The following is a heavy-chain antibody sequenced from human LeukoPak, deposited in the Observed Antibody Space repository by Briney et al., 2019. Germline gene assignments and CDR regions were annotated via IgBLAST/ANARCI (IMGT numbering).Heavy chain of an antibody. Sequence: GGSLRLSCAASGFTFSSYAMHWVRQAPGKGLEWVAVISYDGSDKYYADSVKGRFTISRDNSKNTLYLQMDSLRAEDTAVYYCAKSGCSSISCYTGHWGQGTLVTVSS. CDR3: AKSGCSSISCYTGH. D-gene: IGHD2-2*02. J-gene: IGHJ4*02. CDR2: ISYDGSDK. V-gene: IGHV3-30-3*01. CDR1: GFTFSSYA.